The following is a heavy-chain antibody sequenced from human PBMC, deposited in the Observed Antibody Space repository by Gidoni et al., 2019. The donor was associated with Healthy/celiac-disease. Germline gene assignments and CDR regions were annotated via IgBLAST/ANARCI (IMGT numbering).Heavy chain of an antibody. CDR3: ARSYNSGQGPNYYYGMDV. D-gene: IGHD6-19*01. CDR2: ITPFNGNT. Sequence: QMQLVQSGAEVKKTGSSVKVSCKASGYTFTYRYLHWVRQAPGQALEWMGWITPFNGNTNYAQKFQDRVTITRDRSMSTAYMELSSLRSEDTAMYYCARSYNSGQGPNYYYGMDVWGQGTTVTVSS. J-gene: IGHJ6*02. V-gene: IGHV1-45*02. CDR1: GYTFTYRY.